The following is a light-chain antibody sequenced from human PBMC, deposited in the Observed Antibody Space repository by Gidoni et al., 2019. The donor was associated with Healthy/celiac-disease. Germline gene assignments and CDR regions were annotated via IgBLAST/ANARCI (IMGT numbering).Light chain of an antibody. CDR1: QSISSW. CDR2: KAS. CDR3: QQYNSYSRTWT. V-gene: IGKV1-5*03. J-gene: IGKJ1*01. Sequence: DIQMTQSPSTLSASVGDRVTITCRASQSISSWLAWYQQKPGKAPKLLIYKASSLESWVPSRFSGSGSGTEFTLTSSSLQPDDFATYYCQQYNSYSRTWTFGQGTKVEIK.